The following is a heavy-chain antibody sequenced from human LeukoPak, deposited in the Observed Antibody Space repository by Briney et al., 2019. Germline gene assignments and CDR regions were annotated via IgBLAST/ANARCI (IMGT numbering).Heavy chain of an antibody. CDR1: GFTFSSYV. CDR2: LGGSGGST. J-gene: IGHJ4*02. V-gene: IGHV3-23*01. Sequence: PGGSLRLSCAASGFTFSSYVMGWVRQAPGKGLEWVSALGGSGGSTYYADSVRGRFTISRDNSKSTLYLQMNSLRAEDTAIYYCAKNFYGDYNVFFDYWGQGTLVTVSS. D-gene: IGHD4-17*01. CDR3: AKNFYGDYNVFFDY.